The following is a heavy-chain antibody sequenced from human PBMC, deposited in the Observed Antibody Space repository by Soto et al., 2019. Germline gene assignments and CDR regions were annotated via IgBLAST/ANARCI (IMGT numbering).Heavy chain of an antibody. CDR1: GGTFSSYA. CDR2: IIPIFGTA. Sequence: QVQLVQSGAEVKKPGSSVKVSCKASGGTFSSYAISWVRQAPGQGLAWMGGIIPIFGTANYAQKFRGRVTITADESTSTAYMELSSLRSEDTAVYYCAQHSSSGRYYYYGMDVWGQGTTVTVSS. V-gene: IGHV1-69*12. CDR3: AQHSSSGRYYYYGMDV. D-gene: IGHD6-6*01. J-gene: IGHJ6*02.